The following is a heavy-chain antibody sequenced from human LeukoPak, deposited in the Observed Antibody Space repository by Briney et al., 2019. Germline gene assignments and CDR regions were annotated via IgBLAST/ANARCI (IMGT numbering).Heavy chain of an antibody. Sequence: ASVKVSCKASGYTFTGYYMHWVRQAPGQGLEWMGWINPNSGGTNYAQKFQGRVTMTRDTSISTAYMELSRLRSDDTAVYYCARSQPTPVVAATLYCYGMDVWGQGTTVTVSS. CDR3: ARSQPTPVVAATLYCYGMDV. D-gene: IGHD2-15*01. J-gene: IGHJ6*02. CDR2: INPNSGGT. CDR1: GYTFTGYY. V-gene: IGHV1-2*02.